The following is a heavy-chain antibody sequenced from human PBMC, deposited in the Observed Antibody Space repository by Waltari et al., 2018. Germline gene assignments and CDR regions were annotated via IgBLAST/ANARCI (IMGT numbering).Heavy chain of an antibody. CDR2: IYYSGST. D-gene: IGHD2-2*01. Sequence: QLQLQESGPGLVKPSETLSLTCTVSGGSISSSSYYWGWIRQPPGKGLEWIGSIYYSGSTYYNPSLKSRVTISVDTSKNQFSLKLSSVTAADTAVYYCARVPYCSSTSCYGVPDYWGQGTLVTVSS. CDR1: GGSISSSSYY. CDR3: ARVPYCSSTSCYGVPDY. J-gene: IGHJ4*02. V-gene: IGHV4-39*01.